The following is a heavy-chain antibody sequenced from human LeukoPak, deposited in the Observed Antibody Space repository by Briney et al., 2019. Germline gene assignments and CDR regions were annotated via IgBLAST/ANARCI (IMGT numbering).Heavy chain of an antibody. CDR3: ARDRVTRPATTPGH. Sequence: ASVKVSCKASGYTFTSYDINWVRQATGQGLEWMGWMNPNSGNTGYAQKFQGRVTMTTDTSTSTAYMELRSLRSDDTAVYYCARDRVTRPATTPGHWGQGTLVTVSS. CDR1: GYTFTSYD. D-gene: IGHD1-1*01. V-gene: IGHV1-8*01. J-gene: IGHJ4*02. CDR2: MNPNSGNT.